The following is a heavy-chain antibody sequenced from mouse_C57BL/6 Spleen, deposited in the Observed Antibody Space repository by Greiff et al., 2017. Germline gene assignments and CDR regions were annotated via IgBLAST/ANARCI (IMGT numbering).Heavy chain of an antibody. CDR1: GYSFTDYN. Sequence: EVKLLESGPELVKPGASVKISCKASGYSFTDYNMNWVKQSNGKSLEWIGVMNPNYGTTSYNQKFKGKATLTVDQSSSTAYMQRKSLTSEDSAVYYFARCGDYDGSSYPDYWGQGTTLTVSS. J-gene: IGHJ2*01. D-gene: IGHD1-1*01. V-gene: IGHV1-39*01. CDR2: MNPNYGTT. CDR3: ARCGDYDGSSYPDY.